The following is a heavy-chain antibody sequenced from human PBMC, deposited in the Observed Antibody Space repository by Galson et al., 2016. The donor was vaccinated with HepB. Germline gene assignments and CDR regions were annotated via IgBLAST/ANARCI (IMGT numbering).Heavy chain of an antibody. CDR3: ARDLSGPDR. CDR2: IEGDGTRP. CDR1: GFTFRNHQ. J-gene: IGHJ5*02. V-gene: IGHV3-74*01. Sequence: SLRLSCAVSGFTFRNHQMHWIRQVPGKGLLWVARIEGDGTRPIYAASVEGRFIISSDSAENTVYLQMNRLGAEDTALYYCARDLSGPDRWGQGTLVTVSP.